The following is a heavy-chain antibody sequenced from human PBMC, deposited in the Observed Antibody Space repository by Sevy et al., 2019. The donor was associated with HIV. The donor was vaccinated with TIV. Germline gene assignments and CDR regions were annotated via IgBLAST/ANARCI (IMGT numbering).Heavy chain of an antibody. CDR2: ISAYNGNT. CDR1: DYTFSTQG. D-gene: IGHD3-22*01. J-gene: IGHJ4*02. Sequence: ASVKVSCKASDYTFSTQGFNWVRQAPGQGLEWMGWISAYNGNTKYAQKFQGRVTMTTDTSTSTAYMELRVRTSDDTAVYYCARDWAPGYYYDAIGVKRDYYFDYWGQGTLVTVSS. V-gene: IGHV1-18*01. CDR3: ARDWAPGYYYDAIGVKRDYYFDY.